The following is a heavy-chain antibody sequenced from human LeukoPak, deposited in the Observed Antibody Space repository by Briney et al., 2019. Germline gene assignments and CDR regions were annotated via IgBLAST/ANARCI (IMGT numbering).Heavy chain of an antibody. CDR1: GGSINSYY. CDR3: ARSSLLGAFDI. J-gene: IGHJ3*02. V-gene: IGHV4-59*01. CDR2: IYYSGIT. Sequence: PSETLSLTCTVSGGSINSYYWSWIRQPPGKGLEWIGYIYYSGITNYNPSLKSRVTISVDTSKNQFSLKLTSVTAADTALYYCARSSLLGAFDIWGQGTMVTVSS. D-gene: IGHD3-10*01.